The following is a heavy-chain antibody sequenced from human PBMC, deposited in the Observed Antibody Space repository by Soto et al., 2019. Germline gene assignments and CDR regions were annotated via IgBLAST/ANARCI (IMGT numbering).Heavy chain of an antibody. CDR1: GYTFTTYY. Sequence: QVQLVQSGAEVKRPGASVKVSCKASGYTFTTYYMHWVRQAPGQGLEWLGIINPNGGSTTYAQKFQGRVTMNRDTATSTVYLELSSLRSEYTAVYYCARAGYCSGGTCFHGNCDYWGQGTLVTVSA. V-gene: IGHV1-46*01. D-gene: IGHD2-15*01. CDR2: INPNGGST. CDR3: ARAGYCSGGTCFHGNCDY. J-gene: IGHJ4*02.